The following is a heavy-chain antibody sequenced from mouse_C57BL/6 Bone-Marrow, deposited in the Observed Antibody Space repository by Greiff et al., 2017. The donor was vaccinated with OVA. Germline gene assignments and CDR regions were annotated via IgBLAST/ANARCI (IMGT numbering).Heavy chain of an antibody. CDR2: IWWDDDK. CDR1: GFSLSTFGMG. J-gene: IGHJ3*01. D-gene: IGHD1-1*01. CDR3: ARPYYYGSSPFAY. Sequence: QVTLKECGPGILQPSQTLSLTCSFSGFSLSTFGMGVGWIRQPSGKGLEWLAHIWWDDDKYYNPALKSRLTISKDTSKNQVFLKIANVDTADTATYYCARPYYYGSSPFAYWGQGTLVTVSA. V-gene: IGHV8-8*01.